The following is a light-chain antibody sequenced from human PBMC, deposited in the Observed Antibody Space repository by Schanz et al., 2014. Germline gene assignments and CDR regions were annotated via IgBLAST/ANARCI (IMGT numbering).Light chain of an antibody. CDR2: GAS. Sequence: EIVMTQSPVTLSVSPGERATLSCRASESVSSNLAWYEQKRGQAPRLLIYGASTRATGIPARFSGSGSGTEFTLTISSLQSEDFAVYYCQQYNNWAETFGQGTKVEIK. J-gene: IGKJ1*01. CDR3: QQYNNWAET. CDR1: ESVSSN. V-gene: IGKV3-15*01.